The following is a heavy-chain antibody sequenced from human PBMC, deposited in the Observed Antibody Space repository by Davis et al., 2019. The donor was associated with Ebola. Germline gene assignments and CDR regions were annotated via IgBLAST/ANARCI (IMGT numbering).Heavy chain of an antibody. Sequence: ASVKVSCKASGYTFTGYYLHWVRQAPGQGLEWMGRINPNSAGTTYTQKFQGRVTMTRDTSLSTDYMELSSLRYDDTADYYCARGHNYAHEYWGQGTLVTVSS. CDR2: INPNSAGT. D-gene: IGHD4-11*01. V-gene: IGHV1-2*06. CDR3: ARGHNYAHEY. CDR1: GYTFTGYY. J-gene: IGHJ4*02.